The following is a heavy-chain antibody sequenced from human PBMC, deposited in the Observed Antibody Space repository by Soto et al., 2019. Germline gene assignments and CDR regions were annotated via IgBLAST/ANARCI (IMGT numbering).Heavy chain of an antibody. CDR1: VGTFSSYA. CDR3: ARGDPMYQLLFGGNDAFDI. Sequence: GASVKVSCNASVGTFSSYAISWVRLAPGQGLEWMGWMNPNSGNTGYAQKFQGRVTMTRNTSISTAYMELSSLRSEDTAVYYCARGDPMYQLLFGGNDAFDIWGQGTMVTVSS. V-gene: IGHV1-8*02. D-gene: IGHD2-2*01. J-gene: IGHJ3*02. CDR2: MNPNSGNT.